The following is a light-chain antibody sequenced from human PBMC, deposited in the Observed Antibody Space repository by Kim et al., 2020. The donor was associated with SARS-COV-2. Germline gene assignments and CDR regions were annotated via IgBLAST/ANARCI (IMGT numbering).Light chain of an antibody. V-gene: IGKV1-5*03. J-gene: IGKJ1*01. Sequence: ASVGDRVTITCRASQNISSFLAWYQQRPGTAPKLLIYKASILESGVTSTFSGRGSGTEFTLTISCLQPDDYATYFCQQYSSSPWTFGQGTKVDIK. CDR2: KAS. CDR1: QNISSF. CDR3: QQYSSSPWT.